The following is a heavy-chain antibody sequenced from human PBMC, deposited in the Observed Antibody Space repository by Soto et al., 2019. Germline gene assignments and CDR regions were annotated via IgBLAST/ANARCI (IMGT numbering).Heavy chain of an antibody. CDR3: ARDLLCYYGTDCYPLYV. CDR1: GGSISSGGYS. Sequence: SETLSLTCAVSGGSISSGGYSWSWIRQPPGKGLEWIGYIYHSGSTYYNPSLKSRVTISVDRSKNQFSLKLSSVTAADTAVYYCARDLLCYYGTDCYPLYVRAQRTTVPVS. J-gene: IGHJ6*02. CDR2: IYHSGST. V-gene: IGHV4-30-2*01. D-gene: IGHD2-21*02.